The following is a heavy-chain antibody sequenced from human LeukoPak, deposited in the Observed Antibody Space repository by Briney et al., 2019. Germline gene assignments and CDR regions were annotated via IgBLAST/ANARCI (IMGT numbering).Heavy chain of an antibody. Sequence: SETLSLTCTVSGGSISSSSYYWGWIRQPPGKGLEWIGEINHSGSTYYNPSLESRVIISVDPSKNQFSLNLLSVTAADTAVYYCARGVTSALSYYDGMDVWGQGTTVTVS. V-gene: IGHV4-39*07. CDR1: GGSISSSSYY. J-gene: IGHJ6*02. CDR3: ARGVTSALSYYDGMDV. D-gene: IGHD2/OR15-2a*01. CDR2: INHSGST.